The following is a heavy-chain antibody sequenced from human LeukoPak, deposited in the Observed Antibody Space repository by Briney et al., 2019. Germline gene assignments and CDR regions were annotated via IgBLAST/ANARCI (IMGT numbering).Heavy chain of an antibody. CDR1: GFTFSSYA. CDR2: ISYDGSNK. Sequence: PGRSLRLSCAASGFTFSSYAMHWVRQAPGKGLEWVGVISYDGSNKYYADSVKGRFTISRDNSKNTLYLQMNSLRAEDTAVYYCARSLLFRVGELSTAIDYWGQGTLVTVSS. CDR3: ARSLLFRVGELSTAIDY. J-gene: IGHJ4*02. D-gene: IGHD3-10*01. V-gene: IGHV3-30*04.